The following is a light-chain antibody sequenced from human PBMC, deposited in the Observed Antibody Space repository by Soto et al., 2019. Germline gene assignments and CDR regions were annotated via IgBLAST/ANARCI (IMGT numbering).Light chain of an antibody. J-gene: IGKJ2*01. CDR1: QSVNSNL. V-gene: IGKV3-20*01. CDR2: DAS. CDR3: HQYVRPPLT. Sequence: EIVLTQSPGTLSLSPGEGATVSCRASQSVNSNLLAWFQQKPGQAPRLLIHDASRRATGIPDRFSGSGSGTDFTLSISRLEPEDFAVYYCHQYVRPPLTFGQGTKLEIK.